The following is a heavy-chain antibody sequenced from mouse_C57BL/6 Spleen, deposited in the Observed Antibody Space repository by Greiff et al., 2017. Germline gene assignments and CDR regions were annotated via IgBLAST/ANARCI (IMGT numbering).Heavy chain of an antibody. CDR2: LYPGSGST. CDR1: GYTFTSYW. V-gene: IGHV1-55*01. CDR3: ARRGDYDVAMDY. J-gene: IGHJ4*01. Sequence: VQLQQPGAELVKPGASVKMSCKASGYTFTSYWITWVKQRPGQGLEWIGDLYPGSGSTNYNEKFKSKATLTVDTSSSTAYMQLSSLTSEDSAVYYCARRGDYDVAMDYWGQGTSGTVSS. D-gene: IGHD2-4*01.